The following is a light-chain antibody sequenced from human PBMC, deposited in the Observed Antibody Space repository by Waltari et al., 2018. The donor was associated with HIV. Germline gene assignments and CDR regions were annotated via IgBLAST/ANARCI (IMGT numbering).Light chain of an antibody. V-gene: IGLV2-14*01. CDR3: VAYTARRVLI. CDR1: VTDLGHSIS. J-gene: IGLJ2*01. CDR2: EVT. Sequence: QSALTPPASVSGSPGQALTISRSGSVTDLGHSISASWYQHSPGKAPKLIIYEVTRPPSGISARLFGSKSGITASLTISGLQAEDEADYYCVAYTARRVLIFGGGTKLTVL.